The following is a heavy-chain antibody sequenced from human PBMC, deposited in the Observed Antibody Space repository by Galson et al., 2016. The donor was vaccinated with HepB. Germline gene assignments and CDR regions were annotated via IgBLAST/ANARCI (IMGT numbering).Heavy chain of an antibody. J-gene: IGHJ5*02. CDR2: VDATNSYT. Sequence: QSGAEVKKPGQSLKISCKGFGYSFTNYWISWVRQVPGKGLEWMGRVDATNSYTFYSPSFQGHVTISADKSINTAYLQWSSLKPSDTAIYFCAETVLTAVGDWFDPWGQGTLVTVSS. CDR3: AETVLTAVGDWFDP. CDR1: GYSFTNYW. D-gene: IGHD7-27*01. V-gene: IGHV5-10-1*01.